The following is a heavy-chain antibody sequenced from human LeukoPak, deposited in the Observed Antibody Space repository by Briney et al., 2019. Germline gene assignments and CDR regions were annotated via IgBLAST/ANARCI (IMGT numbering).Heavy chain of an antibody. CDR1: GFTFLSYG. CDR2: ISASGVKT. CDR3: AKPPGGDGI. Sequence: GGSLRLSCVASGFTFLSYGMSWVRQAPGQGLEWVSSISASGVKTYYADSVKGRFTVSRDNSKNTLYLQMNSLRAEDTAVYYCAKPPGGDGIWGQGTLVTVSS. V-gene: IGHV3-23*01. D-gene: IGHD2-21*02. J-gene: IGHJ4*02.